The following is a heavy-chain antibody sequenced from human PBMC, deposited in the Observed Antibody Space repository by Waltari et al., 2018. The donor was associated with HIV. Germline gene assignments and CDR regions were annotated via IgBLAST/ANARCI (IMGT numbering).Heavy chain of an antibody. V-gene: IGHV1-18*01. J-gene: IGHJ4*02. CDR3: ARGIGSAAWYPFDN. Sequence: QVQLMQSGAEVRKPGASVKVSCQASGNTFTTHGTTWVRQAPGQGLEWMGWISPYSDYTYYAQNLQGRVTMTTDTSTATVYMELRSLRYDDTAVYYCARGIGSAAWYPFDNWGQGTLVTVSS. D-gene: IGHD6-13*01. CDR1: GNTFTTHG. CDR2: ISPYSDYT.